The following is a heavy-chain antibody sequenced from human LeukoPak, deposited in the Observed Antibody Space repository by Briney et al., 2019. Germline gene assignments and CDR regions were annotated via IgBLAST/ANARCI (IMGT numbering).Heavy chain of an antibody. CDR2: IYSGGST. V-gene: IGHV3-66*01. J-gene: IGHJ4*02. CDR1: GFTFSRYT. CDR3: AREAMVLYYFDY. D-gene: IGHD5-18*01. Sequence: GGSLRLSCAASGFTFSRYTMNWVRQAPGKGLEWVSVIYSGGSTYYADSVKGRFTISRDNSKNTLYLQMNSLRAEDTAVYYCAREAMVLYYFDYWGQGTLVTVSS.